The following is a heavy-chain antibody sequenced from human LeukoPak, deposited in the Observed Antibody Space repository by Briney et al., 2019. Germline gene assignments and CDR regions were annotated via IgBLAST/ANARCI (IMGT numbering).Heavy chain of an antibody. Sequence: PGGTLRLSCTASGFTFGDYAMSWVRQAPGKGLVWGGFIRSKAYGGTTEYAASVKGRFTISRDDSKTIAYLQMNSLKTEDTAVYYCTRVFYGDYPDYWGQGTLVTVSS. D-gene: IGHD4-17*01. CDR2: IRSKAYGGTT. V-gene: IGHV3-49*04. J-gene: IGHJ4*02. CDR3: TRVFYGDYPDY. CDR1: GFTFGDYA.